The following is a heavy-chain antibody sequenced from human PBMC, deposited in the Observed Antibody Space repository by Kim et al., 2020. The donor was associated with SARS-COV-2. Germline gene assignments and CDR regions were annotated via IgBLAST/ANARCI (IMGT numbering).Heavy chain of an antibody. CDR2: IYYSGST. V-gene: IGHV4-39*01. CDR3: ARHDPQWLRFESYFDY. CDR1: GGSISSSSYY. J-gene: IGHJ4*02. Sequence: ETLSLTCTVSGGSISSSSYYWGWIRQPPGKGLEWIGSIYYSGSTYYNPSLKSRVTISVDTSKNQFSLKLSSVTAADTAVYYCARHDPQWLRFESYFDYWGQGTLVTVSS. D-gene: IGHD5-12*01.